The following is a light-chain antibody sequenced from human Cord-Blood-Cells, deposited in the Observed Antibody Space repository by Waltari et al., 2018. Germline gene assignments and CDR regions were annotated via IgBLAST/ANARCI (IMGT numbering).Light chain of an antibody. CDR1: QSVSSSY. V-gene: IGKV3-20*01. CDR3: QQYGSSPPLT. Sequence: EIVLTHSPCTLSLSPGERATLSCRASQSVSSSYLAWYQQKPGQAPRLLIYGASSRATGIPDRFSGSGSGTDFTLTISRLEPEDFAVYYCQQYGSSPPLTFGGGTKVEIK. J-gene: IGKJ4*01. CDR2: GAS.